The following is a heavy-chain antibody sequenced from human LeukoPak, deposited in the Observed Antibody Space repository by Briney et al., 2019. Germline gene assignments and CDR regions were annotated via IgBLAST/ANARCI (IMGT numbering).Heavy chain of an antibody. CDR3: ARDSGKFYFDY. CDR1: GFTFSNYE. Sequence: GGSLRLSCAASGFTFSNYEMNWVRQAPGKGLEWVSYISSSGSIIYYADSVKGRSTISRDNAKNSLYLQMNSLRAEDKAVYYCARDSGKFYFDYWGQGTLVTVSS. V-gene: IGHV3-48*03. J-gene: IGHJ4*02. CDR2: ISSSGSII.